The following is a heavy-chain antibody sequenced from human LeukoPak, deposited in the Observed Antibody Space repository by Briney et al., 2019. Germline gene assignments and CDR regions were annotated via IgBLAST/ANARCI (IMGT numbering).Heavy chain of an antibody. J-gene: IGHJ4*02. Sequence: ASVKVSCKGSGYTFTSYGISWVRQAPGQGLEWMGWISAYNGNTNYAQKLPGRVTMTTDTPTSTAYMELRSLRSDDTAVYYCARGTTGTPLGYWGKGTLVTVSS. CDR1: GYTFTSYG. CDR2: ISAYNGNT. CDR3: ARGTTGTPLGY. D-gene: IGHD1-1*01. V-gene: IGHV1-18*01.